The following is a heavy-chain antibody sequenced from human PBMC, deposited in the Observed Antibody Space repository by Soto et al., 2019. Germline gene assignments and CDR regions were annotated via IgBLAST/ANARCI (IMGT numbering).Heavy chain of an antibody. J-gene: IGHJ5*02. CDR1: GFTFSSYA. Sequence: EVQLLESGGGLVQPGGSLRLSCAASGFTFSSYAMSWVRQPPGKGLEWVSAISGSGGSTYYADSVKGRFTISRDNSKNTLYLQMNSLRAEDTAVYYCAKEPVAAAGTVGWFDPWGQGTLVTVSS. CDR2: ISGSGGST. D-gene: IGHD6-13*01. CDR3: AKEPVAAAGTVGWFDP. V-gene: IGHV3-23*01.